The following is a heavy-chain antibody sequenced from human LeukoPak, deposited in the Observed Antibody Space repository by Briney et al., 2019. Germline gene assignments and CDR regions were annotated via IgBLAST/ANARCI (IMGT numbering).Heavy chain of an antibody. CDR3: VRGAGWLPDY. CDR2: ISYSGST. V-gene: IGHV4-59*01. D-gene: IGHD5-24*01. Sequence: SETLSLTCTVSGASLSSYYCSWIRQSPGKGLEWIGLISYSGSTKYNSSLESRVTISADTSKSQCSLKLSSVTAADTAVYYCVRGAGWLPDYWGRGTLVTVSS. CDR1: GASLSSYY. J-gene: IGHJ4*02.